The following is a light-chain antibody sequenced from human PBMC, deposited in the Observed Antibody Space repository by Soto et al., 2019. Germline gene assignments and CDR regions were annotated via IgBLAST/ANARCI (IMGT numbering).Light chain of an antibody. J-gene: IGLJ1*01. CDR2: EVS. CDR1: SSDVGAYNY. CDR3: SSYASSNARV. V-gene: IGLV2-14*01. Sequence: QSVLTQPASVSGSPGQSITISCTGTSSDVGAYNYVSWYQQHPGKAPKLMIYEVSNRPSGVSNRFSGSKSGNTASLTISGLQAEDEADYYCSSYASSNARVLGTGTKGTVL.